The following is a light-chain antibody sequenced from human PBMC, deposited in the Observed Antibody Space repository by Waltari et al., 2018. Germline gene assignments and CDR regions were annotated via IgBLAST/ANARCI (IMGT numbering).Light chain of an antibody. Sequence: QSALTQPASVPGSPGQPITISCPGTDSAIGSYNPVPWYQQPPGKIPKLLISGVRNRPSGVSTRFSGSKSGNTASLTISGLQAEDEADYYCSSYSDSSTLELFGAGTKVTVL. CDR2: GVR. J-gene: IGLJ1*01. V-gene: IGLV2-23*02. CDR1: DSAIGSYNP. CDR3: SSYSDSSTLEL.